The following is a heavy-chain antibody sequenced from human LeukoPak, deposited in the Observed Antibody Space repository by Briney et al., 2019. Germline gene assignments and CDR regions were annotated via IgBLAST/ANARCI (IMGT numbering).Heavy chain of an antibody. D-gene: IGHD3-10*01. CDR2: ITGSGGST. J-gene: IGHJ4*02. CDR1: GGTFSSYA. Sequence: ASVKVSCKASGGTFSSYAMTWVRQAPGKGLEWASEITGSGGSTYYADSVKGRFTISRDNSRNTLYLQMNSLRAEDTAVYYCARELFDFDYWGQGTLVTVSS. V-gene: IGHV3-23*01. CDR3: ARELFDFDY.